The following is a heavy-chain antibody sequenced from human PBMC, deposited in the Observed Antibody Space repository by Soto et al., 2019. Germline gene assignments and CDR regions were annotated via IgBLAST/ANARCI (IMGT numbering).Heavy chain of an antibody. D-gene: IGHD6-19*01. V-gene: IGHV3-30-3*01. Sequence: GGSLRLSCAASGFTFSSYAMHWVRQAPGKGLEWVAVISYDGSNKYYADSVKGRFTISRDNSKNTLYLQMNSLRAEDTAVYYCARPGEQWLTDFDYWGQGTLVTVSS. CDR1: GFTFSSYA. CDR2: ISYDGSNK. J-gene: IGHJ4*02. CDR3: ARPGEQWLTDFDY.